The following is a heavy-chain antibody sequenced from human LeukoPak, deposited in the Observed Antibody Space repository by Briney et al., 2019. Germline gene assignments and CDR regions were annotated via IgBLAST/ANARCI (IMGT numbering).Heavy chain of an antibody. CDR3: ARDPKYYDFWSGYSHLAYYYYYMDV. CDR1: GYTFTSYG. D-gene: IGHD3-3*01. V-gene: IGHV1-18*01. J-gene: IGHJ6*03. Sequence: ASVKVYCKASGYTFTSYGISWVRQAPGQGLEWMGWISAYNGNTNYAQKLQGRVTMTTDTSTSTAYMELRSLRSDDTAVYYCARDPKYYDFWSGYSHLAYYYYYMDVWGKGTTVTVSS. CDR2: ISAYNGNT.